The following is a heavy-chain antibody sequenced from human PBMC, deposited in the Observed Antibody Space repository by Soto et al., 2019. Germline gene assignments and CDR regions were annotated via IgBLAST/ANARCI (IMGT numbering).Heavy chain of an antibody. Sequence: PSETLSLTCTVSGGSVYSGSYYWSWIRQPPGKGLEWIGYIYHSGSTNYNPSLKSRVTMSVDTSKNQFSLKLSSLIAADTAVYYCARVGSGYSEYNWFDPWGQGTLVTVSS. CDR1: GGSVYSGSYY. D-gene: IGHD3-22*01. CDR2: IYHSGST. CDR3: ARVGSGYSEYNWFDP. V-gene: IGHV4-61*01. J-gene: IGHJ5*02.